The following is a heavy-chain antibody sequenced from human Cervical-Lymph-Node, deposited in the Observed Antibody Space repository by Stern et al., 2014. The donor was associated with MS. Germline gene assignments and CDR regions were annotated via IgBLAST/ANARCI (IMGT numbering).Heavy chain of an antibody. V-gene: IGHV4-59*08. CDR3: ARLTYYDSTGYFDP. CDR2: IYHSGYT. Sequence: QVQLQESGPGLMKPSETLSLTCTVSDASISSFYWSWIRQSPGKGLEWIGYIYHSGYTKYNPSLQSRVTISVDTSKNPFSLPLSFLTAADTAMYYCARLTYYDSTGYFDPWGQGIQVTVSS. J-gene: IGHJ5*02. D-gene: IGHD3-22*01. CDR1: DASISSFY.